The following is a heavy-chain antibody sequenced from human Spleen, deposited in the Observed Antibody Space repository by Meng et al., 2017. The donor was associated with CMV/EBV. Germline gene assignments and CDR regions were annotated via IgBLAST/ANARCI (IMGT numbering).Heavy chain of an antibody. CDR3: ARACGADCYRPEYFHH. CDR2: ISSSSRSI. J-gene: IGHJ1*01. CDR1: GFTFSAYW. D-gene: IGHD2-21*01. V-gene: IGHV3-21*01. Sequence: GGSLRLSCAASGFTFSAYWMHWVRQAPGKGLEWVSSISSSSRSIYYADLVKGRFIISRDNAKNSLYLQINSLRAEDTAVYYCARACGADCYRPEYFHHWGQGTLVTVSS.